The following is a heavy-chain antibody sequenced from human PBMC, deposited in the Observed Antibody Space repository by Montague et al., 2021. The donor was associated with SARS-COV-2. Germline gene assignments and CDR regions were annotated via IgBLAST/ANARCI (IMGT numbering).Heavy chain of an antibody. CDR2: ISYDGSNK. CDR1: GFTFSSYG. J-gene: IGHJ6*02. D-gene: IGHD3-9*01. V-gene: IGHV3-33*05. Sequence: PLRLSCAASGFTFSSYGMHWVRQAPGKRLEWVAVISYDGSNKYYADSVKGRFTISRDNSKNTLYLQMNSLRAEDTAVYYCARDPKYYDILTGYLIARSYYYYYGMDVWGRGTTVTVSS. CDR3: ARDPKYYDILTGYLIARSYYYYYGMDV.